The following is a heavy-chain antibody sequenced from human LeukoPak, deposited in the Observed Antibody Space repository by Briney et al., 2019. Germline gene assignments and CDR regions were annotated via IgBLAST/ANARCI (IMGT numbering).Heavy chain of an antibody. V-gene: IGHV1-69*13. CDR2: IIPIFGKA. D-gene: IGHD4-11*01. J-gene: IGHJ6*02. CDR1: GGTFSSYA. Sequence: SVKVSCKASGGTFSSYAISWVRQAPGQGLEWMGGIIPIFGKANYAQKFQGRVTITADESTSTAYMELSSLRSEDTAVYCCARPYTHGYYYYGMDVWGQGTTVTVCS. CDR3: ARPYTHGYYYYGMDV.